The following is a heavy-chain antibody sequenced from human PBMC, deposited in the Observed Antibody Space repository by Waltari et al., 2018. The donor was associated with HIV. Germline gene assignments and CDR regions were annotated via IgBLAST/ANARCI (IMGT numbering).Heavy chain of an antibody. CDR2: IYHSGST. V-gene: IGHV4-38-2*01. D-gene: IGHD3-9*01. J-gene: IGHJ5*02. CDR3: ARAVLRYFDNWFDP. Sequence: QVQLQESGPGLVQPSATLSLTCAVSGYPISRGYYWGWIRQPPGKGLEWIGSIYHSGSTYYNPSLKSRVTIPVDTSKNQFSLKLSSVTAADTAVYYCARAVLRYFDNWFDPWGQGTLVTVSS. CDR1: GYPISRGYY.